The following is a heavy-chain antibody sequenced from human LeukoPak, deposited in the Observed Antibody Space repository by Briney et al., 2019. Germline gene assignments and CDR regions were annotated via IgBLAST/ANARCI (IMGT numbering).Heavy chain of an antibody. Sequence: GESLKISCKGSGYSFTSYWIGWVRQMPGKGLEWMGNIYPGDSDTRYSPSFQGQVTISADKSISTAYLQWSSLKASDTAMYYCARVEYSGYDSKPAFFDYWGQGTLVTVSS. V-gene: IGHV5-51*01. D-gene: IGHD5-12*01. J-gene: IGHJ4*02. CDR2: IYPGDSDT. CDR1: GYSFTSYW. CDR3: ARVEYSGYDSKPAFFDY.